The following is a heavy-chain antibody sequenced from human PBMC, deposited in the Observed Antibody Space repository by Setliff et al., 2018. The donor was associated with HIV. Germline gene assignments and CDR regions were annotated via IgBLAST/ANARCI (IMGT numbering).Heavy chain of an antibody. CDR2: FNHGRST. D-gene: IGHD4-4*01. J-gene: IGHJ5*02. V-gene: IGHV4-39*07. Sequence: SETLSLTCTVSGASIGRRSDCWGWIRQPPGKGLEWIGEFNHGRSTNNNPSLKSRVTISGDTTKNQFSLKLTSVTAADTAVYYCARGGRSTVATWAWFDPWGQGTLGTVS. CDR1: GASIGRRSDC. CDR3: ARGGRSTVATWAWFDP.